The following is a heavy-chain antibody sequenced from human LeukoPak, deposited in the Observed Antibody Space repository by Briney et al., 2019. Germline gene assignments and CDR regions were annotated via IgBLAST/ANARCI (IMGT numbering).Heavy chain of an antibody. CDR2: IKQDGSEK. D-gene: IGHD4-17*01. V-gene: IGHV3-7*03. CDR1: GFTFSSYW. J-gene: IGHJ4*01. Sequence: PGGSLRLSCAASGFTFSSYWMSWVRQAPGKGLEWVANIKQDGSEKYYVDSVKGRFTISRDNAKNSLYLQMNSLRAEDTALYYCSTEPRSLLYWGHGTLVTVSS. CDR3: STEPRSLLY.